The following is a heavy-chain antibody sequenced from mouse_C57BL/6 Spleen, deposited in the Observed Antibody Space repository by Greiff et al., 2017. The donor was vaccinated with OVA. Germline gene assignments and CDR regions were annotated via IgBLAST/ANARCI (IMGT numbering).Heavy chain of an antibody. CDR3: AKGSNSNYFDY. V-gene: IGHV5-17*01. CDR2: ISSGSSTI. CDR1: GFTFSDYG. Sequence: EVKLVESGGGLVKPGGSLKLSCAASGFTFSDYGMHWVRQAPEKGLEWVAYISSGSSTIYYADTVKGRFTISRYNAKNTLFLQMTSLRSEDTAMYYCAKGSNSNYFDYWGQGTTLTVSS. D-gene: IGHD4-1*01. J-gene: IGHJ2*01.